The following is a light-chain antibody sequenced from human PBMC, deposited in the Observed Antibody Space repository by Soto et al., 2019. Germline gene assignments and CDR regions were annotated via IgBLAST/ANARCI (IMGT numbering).Light chain of an antibody. CDR1: QSVSSSY. J-gene: IGKJ5*01. CDR2: GAS. CDR3: QQYGSSPIT. Sequence: EIVLTQSPCTLSLSPGERATLSCRASQSVSSSYFAWYQQKPGQAPRLLIYGASTRAPGIPVRFSGSGSGTDFTLTISSLEPEDFAVYYCQQYGSSPITFGQGTRLEIK. V-gene: IGKV3-20*01.